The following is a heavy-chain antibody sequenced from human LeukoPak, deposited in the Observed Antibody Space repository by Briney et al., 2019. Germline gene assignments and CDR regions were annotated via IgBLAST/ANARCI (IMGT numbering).Heavy chain of an antibody. CDR1: GFTFSNAW. Sequence: GGSLRLSCAASGFTFSNAWMSWVRQAPGKGLEWVGRIKSKTDGGTTDYAAPVKGRFTISRDDSKNTLYLQMNSLKTEDTAVYYCTTEVVPAALDAFDIWGQGTMVTVSS. J-gene: IGHJ3*02. V-gene: IGHV3-15*01. CDR3: TTEVVPAALDAFDI. CDR2: IKSKTDGGTT. D-gene: IGHD2-2*01.